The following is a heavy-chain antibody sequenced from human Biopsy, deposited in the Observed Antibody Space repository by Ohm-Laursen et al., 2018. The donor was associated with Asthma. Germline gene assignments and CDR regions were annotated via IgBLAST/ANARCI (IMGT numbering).Heavy chain of an antibody. Sequence: TLSLTCSVSGVSIRSYYWTWIRQPPGKGLEWIGNIHYSGSTNSNPSLKSRVTISVDTSKKQISLRLSSGIAADTAVYYCAGFCSGGNCPDHWGQGTLVTVSS. J-gene: IGHJ4*02. CDR2: IHYSGST. CDR1: GVSIRSYY. CDR3: AGFCSGGNCPDH. V-gene: IGHV4-59*01. D-gene: IGHD2-15*01.